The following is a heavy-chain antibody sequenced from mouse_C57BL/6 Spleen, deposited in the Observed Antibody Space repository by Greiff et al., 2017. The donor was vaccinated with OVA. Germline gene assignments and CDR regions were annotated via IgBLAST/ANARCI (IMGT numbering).Heavy chain of an antibody. CDR1: GYSITSGYY. CDR2: ISYDGSS. J-gene: IGHJ3*01. V-gene: IGHV3-6*01. CDR3: ARDDGYYVFAY. Sequence: EVKVEESGPGLVKPSQSLSLTCSVTGYSITSGYYWNWIRQFPGNKLEWMGYISYDGSSNYNPSLKNRISITRDTSKNQFFLKLNSVTTEDTATYYCARDDGYYVFAYWGQGTLVTVSA. D-gene: IGHD2-3*01.